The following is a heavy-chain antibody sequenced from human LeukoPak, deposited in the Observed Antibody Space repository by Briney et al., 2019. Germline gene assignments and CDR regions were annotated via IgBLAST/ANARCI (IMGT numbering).Heavy chain of an antibody. D-gene: IGHD2-21*02. V-gene: IGHV4-31*03. CDR2: IYYSGST. Sequence: SRTLSLTCTVSGGSISSGGYYWSWIRQHPGKGLEWIGYIYYSGSTYYNPSLKSRVTISVDTSMNQFSLKLSSVTAADTAVYYCARTAYCGGDCYYLSGAFDIWGQGTMVTVSS. J-gene: IGHJ3*02. CDR1: GGSISSGGYY. CDR3: ARTAYCGGDCYYLSGAFDI.